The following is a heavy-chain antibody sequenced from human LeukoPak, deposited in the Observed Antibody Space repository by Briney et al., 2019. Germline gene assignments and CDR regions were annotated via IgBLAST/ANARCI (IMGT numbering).Heavy chain of an antibody. CDR2: ITGSGDAT. Sequence: PGGSLRLSCAASGFTFSSYSMNWVRRAPGKGLEWVSTITGSGDATFYADSVKGRFTVSRDNSKDTLFLQMNSLRAEDTAIYYCAKDYLGQLVMFDIWGQGTMVTVSS. J-gene: IGHJ3*02. V-gene: IGHV3-23*01. D-gene: IGHD6-13*01. CDR1: GFTFSSYS. CDR3: AKDYLGQLVMFDI.